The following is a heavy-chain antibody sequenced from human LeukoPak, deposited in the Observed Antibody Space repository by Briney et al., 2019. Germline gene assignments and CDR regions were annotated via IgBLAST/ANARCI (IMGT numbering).Heavy chain of an antibody. CDR2: IISILGIA. CDR1: GGTFSSYT. Sequence: GSSVKVSCKASGGTFSSYTISWVRQAPGQGLEWMGRIISILGIANYAQKFQGRVTITADKSTSTAYMALSSLRSEDTAVDYCARERKTYCYDCSGYPLGFDPWGQGTLVTVSS. J-gene: IGHJ5*02. CDR3: ARERKTYCYDCSGYPLGFDP. V-gene: IGHV1-69*04. D-gene: IGHD3-22*01.